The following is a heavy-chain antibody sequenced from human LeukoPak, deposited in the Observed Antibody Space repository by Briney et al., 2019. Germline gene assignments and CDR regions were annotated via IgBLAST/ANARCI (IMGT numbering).Heavy chain of an antibody. CDR1: GFTFSSYA. J-gene: IGHJ4*02. V-gene: IGHV3-23*01. D-gene: IGHD3-22*01. CDR2: ISGSGGST. Sequence: PGGSLRLSCAASGFTFSSYAMSWVRQAPGKGLEWVSGISGSGGSTYYADSVKGRFTISRDNSKNTLYLQMNSLRAEDTAAYYCAKALYDSSGYYSFDYWGQGTLVTVSS. CDR3: AKALYDSSGYYSFDY.